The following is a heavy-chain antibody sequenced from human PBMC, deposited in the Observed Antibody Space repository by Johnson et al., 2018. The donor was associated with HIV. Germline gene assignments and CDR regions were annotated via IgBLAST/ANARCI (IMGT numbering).Heavy chain of an antibody. V-gene: IGHV3-74*02. CDR1: GFTFSRYG. CDR2: INSDGTST. CDR3: ARPTAMVRGAFDI. Sequence: VESGGGVVQPGRSLRLSCAASGFTFSRYGMHWVRQAPGKGLEWVSRINSDGTSTSYADSVKGRFTISRDNAKNTLHLQMNSLRAEDTAVYYCARPTAMVRGAFDIWGQGTMVTVSS. J-gene: IGHJ3*02. D-gene: IGHD5-18*01.